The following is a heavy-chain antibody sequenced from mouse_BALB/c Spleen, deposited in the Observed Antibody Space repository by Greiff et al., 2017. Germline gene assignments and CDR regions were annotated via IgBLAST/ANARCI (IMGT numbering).Heavy chain of an antibody. V-gene: IGHV1-82*01. J-gene: IGHJ3*01. D-gene: IGHD2-13*01. CDR3: AREVTIFAY. Sequence: QVQLQQSGPELVKPGASVKISCKASGYAFSSSWMNWVKQRPGQGLEWIGRIYPGDGDTNYNGKFKGKATLTADKSSSTAYMQLSSLTSVDSAVYFCAREVTIFAYWGQGTLVTVSA. CDR1: GYAFSSSW. CDR2: IYPGDGDT.